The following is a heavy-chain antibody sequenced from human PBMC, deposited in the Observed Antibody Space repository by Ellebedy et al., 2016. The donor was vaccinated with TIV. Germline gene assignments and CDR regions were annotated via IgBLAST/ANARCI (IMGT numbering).Heavy chain of an antibody. CDR2: ISLSSDAI. CDR3: TRDYERLHFDY. D-gene: IGHD6-25*01. V-gene: IGHV3-11*01. J-gene: IGHJ4*02. CDR1: GVIFSGSY. Sequence: GESLKISCVVSGVIFSGSYMSWIRQAPGKGLEWISYISLSSDAIYYADSVKGRFTISRDNARNSLSLQMSSLRAEDTAIYYCTRDYERLHFDYWGQGTLVTVSS.